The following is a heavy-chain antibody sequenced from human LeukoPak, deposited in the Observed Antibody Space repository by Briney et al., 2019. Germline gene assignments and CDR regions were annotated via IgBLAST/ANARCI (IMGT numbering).Heavy chain of an antibody. J-gene: IGHJ6*02. Sequence: PSETLSLTCAVYGGSFSGYYWSWIRQPPGKGLEWIGEINHSGSTNYNPSLKSRVTISVDTSKNQFSLKLSSVTAADTAVYYCARGSSPRYYGMDVWGQGTTVTVSS. D-gene: IGHD6-13*01. CDR3: ARGSSPRYYGMDV. CDR2: INHSGST. V-gene: IGHV4-34*01. CDR1: GGSFSGYY.